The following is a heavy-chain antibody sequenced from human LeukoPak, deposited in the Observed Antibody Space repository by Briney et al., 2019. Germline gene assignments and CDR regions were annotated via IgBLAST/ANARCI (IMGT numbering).Heavy chain of an antibody. D-gene: IGHD3-22*01. CDR1: GFTFSNFD. V-gene: IGHV3-11*01. J-gene: IGHJ4*02. CDR3: ARTIVVVPRSDY. Sequence: EAGGSLRLSCAASGFTFSNFDMSWVRQAPGKGLEWVSYISSSGSTIYYADSVKGRFTISRDNAKNSLYLQMNSLRAEDTAVYYCARTIVVVPRSDYWGQGTLVTVSS. CDR2: ISSSGSTI.